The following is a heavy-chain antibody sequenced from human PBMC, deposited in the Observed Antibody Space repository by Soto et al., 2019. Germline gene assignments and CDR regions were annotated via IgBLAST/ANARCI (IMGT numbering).Heavy chain of an antibody. CDR3: ASGYCGGDCYSYYYYGMDV. J-gene: IGHJ6*02. CDR1: GGTFSSYS. V-gene: IGHV1-69*13. CDR2: IIPIFGTA. D-gene: IGHD2-21*02. Sequence: SVKVSCKASGGTFSSYSISWVRQAPGQGLEWMGGIIPIFGTANYAQKFQGRVTITADESTSTAYMELSSLRSEDTAVYYCASGYCGGDCYSYYYYGMDVWGQGTTVTVSS.